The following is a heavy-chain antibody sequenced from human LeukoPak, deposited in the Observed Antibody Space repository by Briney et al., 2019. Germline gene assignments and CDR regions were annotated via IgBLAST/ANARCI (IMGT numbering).Heavy chain of an antibody. D-gene: IGHD3-22*01. CDR1: GFTFSSYA. Sequence: GGSLRLSCAASGFTFSSYAMSWVRQAPGKGLEWVSAISGSGGGTYYADSVKGRFTISRDNSKNTLYLQMNSLRAEDTAVYYCAKDRYYYDSSGYSSCFDYWGQGTLVTVSS. J-gene: IGHJ4*02. CDR2: ISGSGGGT. V-gene: IGHV3-23*01. CDR3: AKDRYYYDSSGYSSCFDY.